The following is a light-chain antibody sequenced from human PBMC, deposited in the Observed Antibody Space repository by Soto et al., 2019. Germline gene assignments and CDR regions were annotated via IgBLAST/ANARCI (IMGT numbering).Light chain of an antibody. CDR3: QQSNNWPPIT. Sequence: EIVMTQSPATLSVSPGEPATLSCRASHSVASNFAWYQQKPGQPPRLLIYGVSTRATGVPARFSGSGSATDFSLTISSLQIEDFALYYCQQSNNWPPITLAGGTKVDLK. V-gene: IGKV3-15*01. J-gene: IGKJ4*01. CDR1: HSVASN. CDR2: GVS.